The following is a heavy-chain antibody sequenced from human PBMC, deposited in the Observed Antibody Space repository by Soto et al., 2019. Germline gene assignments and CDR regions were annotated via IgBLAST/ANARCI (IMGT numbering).Heavy chain of an antibody. CDR2: IIPTFGTA. CDR1: GGTFSSYA. V-gene: IGHV1-69*13. Sequence: SVKVSCKASGGTFSSYAISWVRQAPGQGLEWMGGIIPTFGTANYAQKFQGRVTITADESTSTAYMELSSLRSEDTAVYYCARPLATIFGVVIRPYYYGMDVWGQGTT. D-gene: IGHD3-3*01. CDR3: ARPLATIFGVVIRPYYYGMDV. J-gene: IGHJ6*02.